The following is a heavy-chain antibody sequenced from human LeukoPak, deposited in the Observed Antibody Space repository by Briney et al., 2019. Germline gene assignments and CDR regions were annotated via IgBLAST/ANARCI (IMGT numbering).Heavy chain of an antibody. D-gene: IGHD3-9*01. CDR1: GYTFTSYG. J-gene: IGHJ4*02. Sequence: ASVKVSCKASGYTFTSYGISWVRQAPGQGLEWMGWISAYNGNTNYAQKLQGRVTMTTGTSTSTAYMELRSLRSDDTAVYYCARVQRPEVDILTGYYPDYWGQGTLVTVSS. V-gene: IGHV1-18*01. CDR2: ISAYNGNT. CDR3: ARVQRPEVDILTGYYPDY.